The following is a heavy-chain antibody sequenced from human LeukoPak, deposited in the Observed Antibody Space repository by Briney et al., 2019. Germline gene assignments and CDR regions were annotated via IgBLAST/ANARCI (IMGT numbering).Heavy chain of an antibody. J-gene: IGHJ4*02. Sequence: AVNVSRKACRYRLISNYIQWVRQATRRGREWMGLMHPGNGNTRYAEKFQGRVTLPRHTSINTAYVDLSRLRSDDTAVYYCAREVSYCVGGHCYSFALWGQGTLISVSS. V-gene: IGHV1-2*02. CDR3: AREVSYCVGGHCYSFAL. CDR1: RYRLISNY. D-gene: IGHD2-15*01. CDR2: MHPGNGNT.